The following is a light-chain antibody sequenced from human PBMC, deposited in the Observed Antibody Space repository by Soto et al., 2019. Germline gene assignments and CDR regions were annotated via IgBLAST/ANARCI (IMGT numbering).Light chain of an antibody. V-gene: IGKV1-9*01. Sequence: DIQLTQSPSFLSASVGDRVTISCRASQGISDYLAWYQQKPGKAPKLLIYGASTLQSGVPSRFSGRASGTEFTLTISRLQPEDFPTYFCLQFNAYPLTFGGGTKLESK. CDR3: LQFNAYPLT. CDR1: QGISDY. CDR2: GAS. J-gene: IGKJ4*01.